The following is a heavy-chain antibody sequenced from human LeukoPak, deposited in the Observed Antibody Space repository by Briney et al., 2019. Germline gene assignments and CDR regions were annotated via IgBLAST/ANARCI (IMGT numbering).Heavy chain of an antibody. CDR3: ARGKSRLSSSTSCHFDY. CDR1: GGSFSGYY. J-gene: IGHJ4*02. Sequence: PSETLSLTCAVYGGSFSGYYWSWIRQPPGKGLEWIGEINHSGSTNYNPSLKSRVTISVDTSKNQFSLKLSSVTAADTAVYYCARGKSRLSSSTSCHFDYWGQGTLVTVSS. V-gene: IGHV4-34*01. D-gene: IGHD2-2*01. CDR2: INHSGST.